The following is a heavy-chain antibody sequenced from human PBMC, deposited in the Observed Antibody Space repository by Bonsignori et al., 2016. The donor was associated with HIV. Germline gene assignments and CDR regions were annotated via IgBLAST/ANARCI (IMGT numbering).Heavy chain of an antibody. CDR3: AILEMVTGIKDFPRHDY. J-gene: IGHJ4*02. Sequence: WVRQAPGQGLEWLGWMNPNSGHTGYAQKFQGRVAMTRDTSINTAYVEVSSLTSEDTAVYYCAILEMVTGIKDFPRHDYWGQGTLVTVSS. D-gene: IGHD5-24*01. CDR2: MNPNSGHT. V-gene: IGHV1-8*01.